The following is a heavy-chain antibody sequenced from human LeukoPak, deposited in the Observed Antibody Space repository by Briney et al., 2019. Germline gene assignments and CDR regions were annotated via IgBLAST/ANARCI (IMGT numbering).Heavy chain of an antibody. V-gene: IGHV4-31*03. CDR1: GGSISSGGNY. CDR2: INYSGST. CDR3: ARNELISSNYYYYGMDV. Sequence: SETLSLTCTVSGGSISSGGNYWSWIRQNPGKGLEWIGYINYSGSTYYNPSLKSRVTISVDTSKNQFSLKLSSVTAADTAVYYCARNELISSNYYYYGMDVWGQGTRVTVSS. J-gene: IGHJ6*02.